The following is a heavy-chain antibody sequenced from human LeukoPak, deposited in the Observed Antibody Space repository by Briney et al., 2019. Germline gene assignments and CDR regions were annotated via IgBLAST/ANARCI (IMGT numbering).Heavy chain of an antibody. V-gene: IGHV3-23*01. CDR2: ISGSGGR. CDR3: AKEAFAVVPAVKSDY. J-gene: IGHJ4*02. CDR1: GFTFSSYA. Sequence: GGSLRLSCAASGFTFSSYAMSWVRQAPGKGLELVSAISGSGGRYYADSVKGRFIISRDNSKNTVYLQMNSLRAEDTALYYCAKEAFAVVPAVKSDYWGQGTLVTVSP. D-gene: IGHD2-2*01.